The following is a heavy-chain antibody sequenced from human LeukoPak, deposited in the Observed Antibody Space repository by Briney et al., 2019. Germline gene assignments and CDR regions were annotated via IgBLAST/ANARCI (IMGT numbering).Heavy chain of an antibody. Sequence: SETLSLTCAVYGGSFSDYYWSWIRQPPGKGLEWIGYIYYSGSTYYNPSLKSRVTISVDTSKNQFSLKLSSVTAADTAVYYCARAPASYTVDYWGQGTLVTVSS. CDR2: IYYSGST. CDR1: GGSFSDYY. V-gene: IGHV4-30-4*08. D-gene: IGHD2-2*02. CDR3: ARAPASYTVDY. J-gene: IGHJ4*02.